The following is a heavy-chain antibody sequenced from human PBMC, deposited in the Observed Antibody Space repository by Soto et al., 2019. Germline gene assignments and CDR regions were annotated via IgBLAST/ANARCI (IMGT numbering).Heavy chain of an antibody. CDR3: ASDCSSTSCYFLSYHYGMDV. V-gene: IGHV4-39*01. CDR1: GGSISSSSYY. CDR2: IYYSGST. D-gene: IGHD2-2*01. Sequence: SETLSLTCTVSGGSISSSSYYWGWIRQPPGKGLEWIGSIYYSGSTYYNPSLKSRVTISVDTSKNQFSLKLSSVTAADTAVYYCASDCSSTSCYFLSYHYGMDVWGQGTTVTVSS. J-gene: IGHJ6*02.